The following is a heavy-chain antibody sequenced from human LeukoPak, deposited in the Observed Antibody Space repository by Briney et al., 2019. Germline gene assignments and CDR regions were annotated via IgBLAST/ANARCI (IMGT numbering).Heavy chain of an antibody. D-gene: IGHD6-19*01. V-gene: IGHV1-18*01. CDR3: ARPRVAGSFDY. J-gene: IGHJ4*02. Sequence: ASVKVSCKASGYTFTSYDINWVRQATGQGLEWMGWISGYNANTNYGQKFQGRVTMTIDTSTTTVYMELRSLRSDDTAVYYCARPRVAGSFDYWGQGTLVTVSS. CDR2: ISGYNANT. CDR1: GYTFTSYD.